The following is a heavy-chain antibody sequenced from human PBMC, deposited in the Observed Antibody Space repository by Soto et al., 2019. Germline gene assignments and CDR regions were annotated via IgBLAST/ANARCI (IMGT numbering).Heavy chain of an antibody. Sequence: QVQLVQSGAEVTKPGSSVTVSCKASGGTFSSYAISWVRQAPGQGLEWMGGIIPIFGTANYAQKFQGRVTITADESTSTAYMELSSLRSEDTAVYHCASSPNYYDSSGYNVQHWGQGTLVTVSS. CDR2: IIPIFGTA. V-gene: IGHV1-69*12. D-gene: IGHD3-22*01. J-gene: IGHJ1*01. CDR1: GGTFSSYA. CDR3: ASSPNYYDSSGYNVQH.